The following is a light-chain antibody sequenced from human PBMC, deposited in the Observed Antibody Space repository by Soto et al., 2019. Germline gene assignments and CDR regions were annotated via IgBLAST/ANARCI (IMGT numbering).Light chain of an antibody. V-gene: IGLV2-23*01. CDR3: CSFAGSSTVV. CDR2: EGS. CDR1: SSDVGSDNL. J-gene: IGLJ2*01. Sequence: QSALTQPASVSGSPGQSITISCTGTSSDVGSDNLVSWYQQHPGKAPKLMIYEGSKRPSGVSNRLSGSKSGKTASLTISGLQAEDEADYYCCSFAGSSTVVFGGGTKLTVL.